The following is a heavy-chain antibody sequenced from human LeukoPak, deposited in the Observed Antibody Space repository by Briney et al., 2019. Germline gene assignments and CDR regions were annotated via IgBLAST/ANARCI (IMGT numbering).Heavy chain of an antibody. CDR1: GFTFSSYW. CDR2: INSDGSST. V-gene: IGHV3-74*01. CDR3: ASRAFGSYYFDY. J-gene: IGHJ4*02. D-gene: IGHD6-6*01. Sequence: GGSLRLSCAASGFTFSSYWMHWVRQAPGKGLVWVSRINSDGSSTSYADSVKGRFTISRDNAKNTLYLQMNSLRAEDTAFYYCASRAFGSYYFDYWGQGTLVTVSS.